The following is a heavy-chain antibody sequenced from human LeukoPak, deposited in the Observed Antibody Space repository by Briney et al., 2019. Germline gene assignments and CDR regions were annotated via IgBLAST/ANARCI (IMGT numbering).Heavy chain of an antibody. V-gene: IGHV3-64*01. CDR2: ISSNGGST. D-gene: IGHD1-26*01. CDR1: GFTFSSYA. CDR3: ARASSVGAHEGY. J-gene: IGHJ4*02. Sequence: PGGSLRLSCAASGFTFSSYAMHWVRQAPGKGLEYVSAISSNGGSTYYANSVKGRFTISRDNSKNTLYLQMGSLRAEDMAVYYCARASSVGAHEGYWGQGTLVTVSS.